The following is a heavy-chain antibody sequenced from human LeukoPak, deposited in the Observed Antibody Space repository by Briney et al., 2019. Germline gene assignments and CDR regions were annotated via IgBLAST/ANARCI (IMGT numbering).Heavy chain of an antibody. D-gene: IGHD3-10*01. CDR2: IYPGDSET. J-gene: IGHJ6*03. Sequence: PGESLKISCKGSGYRFTSYWIGWVRQMPGKGLEWMGVIYPGDSETRDSPYLQGHVTISVDKSISTAYLQWSSLKASDTAMYYCARHGGWFGETTHNYYYYYMDVWGKGTTVTISS. CDR3: ARHGGWFGETTHNYYYYYMDV. V-gene: IGHV5-51*01. CDR1: GYRFTSYW.